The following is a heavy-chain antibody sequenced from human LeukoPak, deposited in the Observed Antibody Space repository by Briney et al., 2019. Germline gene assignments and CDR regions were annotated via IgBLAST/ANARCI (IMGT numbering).Heavy chain of an antibody. CDR3: AITGDFWSGYRFDY. J-gene: IGHJ4*02. CDR1: GGSISSGDYY. V-gene: IGHV4-30-4*08. D-gene: IGHD3-3*01. CDR2: IYYSGST. Sequence: SQTLSLTCTVSGGSISSGDYYWGWIRQPPGKGLEWIGYIYYSGSTYYNPSLKSRVTISVDTSKNQFSLKQSSVTAADTAVYYCAITGDFWSGYRFDYWGQGTLVTVSS.